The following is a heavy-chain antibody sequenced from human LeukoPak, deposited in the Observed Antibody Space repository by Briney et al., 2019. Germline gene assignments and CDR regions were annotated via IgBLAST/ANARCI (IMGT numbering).Heavy chain of an antibody. D-gene: IGHD2/OR15-2a*01. CDR1: GFSLSGCW. Sequence: GGSLRLSCTASGFSLSGCWMSWVRQAPGQGLEWVANIGKDGSWIHYADSVKGRFTISRDNAKNSLSLQMNSLRADDTAIYYCARDLDFYATDYWGQGTLVTVSS. CDR2: IGKDGSWI. J-gene: IGHJ4*02. CDR3: ARDLDFYATDY. V-gene: IGHV3-7*01.